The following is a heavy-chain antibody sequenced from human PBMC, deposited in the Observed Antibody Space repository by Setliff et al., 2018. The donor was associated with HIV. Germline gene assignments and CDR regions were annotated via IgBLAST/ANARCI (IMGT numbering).Heavy chain of an antibody. CDR3: ARGFSGDYLFTGYLDV. CDR1: GGSFGGFY. Sequence: KTSETLSLTCAVYGGSFGGFYWNWIRQAPGKGLEWIGEINHSRRTKYNPSLKSRVTISVDTSKNQFSLKLSSVTAADTAFYYCARGFSGDYLFTGYLDVWGKGTTVTVS. J-gene: IGHJ6*03. V-gene: IGHV4-34*01. CDR2: INHSRRT. D-gene: IGHD3-22*01.